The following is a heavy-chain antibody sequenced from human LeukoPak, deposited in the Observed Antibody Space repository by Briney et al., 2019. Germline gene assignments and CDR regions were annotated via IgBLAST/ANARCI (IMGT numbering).Heavy chain of an antibody. CDR2: INAGNGNT. J-gene: IGHJ4*02. V-gene: IGHV1-3*01. D-gene: IGHD3-10*01. Sequence: VSVKVSCKASGNTFTSYAIHWVRQAPGQRLEWMGWINAGNGNTKYSQKFQGRVTITRDTSASTAYMELSSLRSEDTAVYYCARDAYYYGSGSPSGFDYWGQGTLVTVSS. CDR3: ARDAYYYGSGSPSGFDY. CDR1: GNTFTSYA.